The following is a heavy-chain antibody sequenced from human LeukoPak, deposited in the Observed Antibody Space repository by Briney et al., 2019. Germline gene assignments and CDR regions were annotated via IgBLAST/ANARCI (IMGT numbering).Heavy chain of an antibody. Sequence: SETLSLTCTVSSGSISSYYWSWIRQSPGKGLEWIRYIYYSGSTNYNPSLKSRVTISVDTSKNQFSLELTSVTAADTAVYYCARGFVVVTGYYGMDVWGQGTTVTVSS. J-gene: IGHJ6*02. CDR1: SGSISSYY. CDR3: ARGFVVVTGYYGMDV. D-gene: IGHD2-21*02. CDR2: IYYSGST. V-gene: IGHV4-59*12.